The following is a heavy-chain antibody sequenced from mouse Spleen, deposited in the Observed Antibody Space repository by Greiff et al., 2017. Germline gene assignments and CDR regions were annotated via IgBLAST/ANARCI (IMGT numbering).Heavy chain of an antibody. CDR2: IWSGGST. CDR1: GFSLTSYG. CDR3: AKGYGDWYFDV. D-gene: IGHD2-2*01. V-gene: IGHV2-2*01. Sequence: VKLVESGPGLVQPSQSLSITCTVSGFSLTSYGVHWVRQSPGKGLEWLGVIWSGGSTDYNAAFISRLSISKDNSKSQVFFKMNSLQADDTAIYYCAKGYGDWYFDVWGAGTTVTVSS. J-gene: IGHJ1*01.